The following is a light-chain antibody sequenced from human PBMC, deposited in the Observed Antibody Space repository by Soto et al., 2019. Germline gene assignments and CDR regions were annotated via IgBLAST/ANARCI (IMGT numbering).Light chain of an antibody. J-gene: IGLJ2*01. Sequence: VTQPHSVSESPGKTLSISCTRSSGSIANNYVQWYQQRPSSAPTTVIYENNQRLSGVPDRFSGSTDGSSNSASLTISGLQTEDEADYYCQSYDSDFVVFGGGTKLTVL. V-gene: IGLV6-57*04. CDR2: ENN. CDR3: QSYDSDFVV. CDR1: SGSIANNY.